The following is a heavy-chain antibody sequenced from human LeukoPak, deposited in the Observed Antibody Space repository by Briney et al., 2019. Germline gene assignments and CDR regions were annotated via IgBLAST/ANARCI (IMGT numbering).Heavy chain of an antibody. J-gene: IGHJ4*02. V-gene: IGHV3-23*01. Sequence: GGSLRLSCAASGFPFSSHDMSWVRQAPGKGLEWVSGIIGGGGSTYYADSVKGRFTISRDNSKNTLYLQMNSLRAEDTAVYYCAKRAISSGWYDPEGYYFDYWGQGTLVTVSS. D-gene: IGHD6-19*01. CDR3: AKRAISSGWYDPEGYYFDY. CDR1: GFPFSSHD. CDR2: IIGGGGST.